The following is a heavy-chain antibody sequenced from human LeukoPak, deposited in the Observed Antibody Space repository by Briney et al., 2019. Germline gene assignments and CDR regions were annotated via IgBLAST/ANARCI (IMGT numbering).Heavy chain of an antibody. CDR3: ARYIVSYPHDAFDI. J-gene: IGHJ3*02. Sequence: PSETLSLTCTVSGGSISSGSYYWSWIRQPAGKGLEWIGRIYTSGSTNYNPSLKSRVTISVDTSKNQFSLKLSSVTAADTAVYYCARYIVSYPHDAFDIWGQGTMVTVSS. CDR1: GGSISSGSYY. CDR2: IYTSGST. D-gene: IGHD1-26*01. V-gene: IGHV4-61*02.